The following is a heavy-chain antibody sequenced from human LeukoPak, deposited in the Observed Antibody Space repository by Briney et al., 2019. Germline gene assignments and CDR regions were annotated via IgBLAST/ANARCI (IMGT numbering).Heavy chain of an antibody. J-gene: IGHJ4*02. CDR1: GFTFDDYA. D-gene: IGHD1-26*01. V-gene: IGHV3-9*01. CDR3: AKDLKWGLQGHFDY. Sequence: GRSLRLSCAASGFTFDDYAMHWVRQAPGKGLEWVSGISWNSGSIGYADSVKGRFTISRDNAKNSLYLQMKSLRAEDTALYYCAKDLKWGLQGHFDYWGQGTLVTVSS. CDR2: ISWNSGSI.